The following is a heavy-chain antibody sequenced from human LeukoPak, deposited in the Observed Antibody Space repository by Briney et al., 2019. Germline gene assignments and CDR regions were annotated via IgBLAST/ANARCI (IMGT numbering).Heavy chain of an antibody. CDR1: GFTFSSYA. CDR2: ISGSGGNT. CDR3: AKGRKDGDAALNY. J-gene: IGHJ4*02. V-gene: IGHV3-23*01. Sequence: PGGSLRLSCAAYGFTFSSYAMSWVRQAPGKGLEWVSSISGSGGNTFYADSVKGRFTISRDNSKNTLYLQMNSLRAEDTAAYHCAKGRKDGDAALNYWGQGTLVTVSS. D-gene: IGHD4-17*01.